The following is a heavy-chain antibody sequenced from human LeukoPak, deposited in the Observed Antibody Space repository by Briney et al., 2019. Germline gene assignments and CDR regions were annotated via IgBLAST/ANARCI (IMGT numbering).Heavy chain of an antibody. CDR2: IIPILGIA. CDR3: ARDLPPYYFDY. CDR1: GGIFSSYA. J-gene: IGHJ4*02. V-gene: IGHV1-69*04. Sequence: SVKVSCKASGGIFSSYAISWVRQAPGQGLEWMGRIIPILGIANYAQKFQGRVTITADKSTSTAYMDLSSLTSEDTAVYYCARDLPPYYFDYWGQGTLVTVSS.